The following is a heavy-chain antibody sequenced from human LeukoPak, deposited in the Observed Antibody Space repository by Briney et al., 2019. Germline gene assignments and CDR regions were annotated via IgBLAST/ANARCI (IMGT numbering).Heavy chain of an antibody. Sequence: GASAKVSCKASGYTFAGYYMHWVRQAPGQGLEWMGWINPNSGGTNYAQKFQGWVTMTRDTSISTAYMELSRLRSDDTAVYYCARSPYYDILTGYSPLDYWGQGTLVTVSS. J-gene: IGHJ4*02. CDR3: ARSPYYDILTGYSPLDY. D-gene: IGHD3-9*01. CDR1: GYTFAGYY. V-gene: IGHV1-2*04. CDR2: INPNSGGT.